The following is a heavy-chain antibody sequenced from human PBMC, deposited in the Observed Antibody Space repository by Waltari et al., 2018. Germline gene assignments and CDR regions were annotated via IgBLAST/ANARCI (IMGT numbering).Heavy chain of an antibody. J-gene: IGHJ3*02. CDR3: AYTETVLDAFDI. CDR1: GGSISSGSYY. CDR2: IYTSGST. V-gene: IGHV4-61*02. Sequence: QVQLQESGPGLVKPSQTLSLTCTVSGGSISSGSYYWSWIRQPAGKGLEWIGRIYTSGSTNYNPSLKSRVTISVDTSKNQFSLKRSSVTAADTAVYYCAYTETVLDAFDIWGQGTMVTVSS. D-gene: IGHD4-4*01.